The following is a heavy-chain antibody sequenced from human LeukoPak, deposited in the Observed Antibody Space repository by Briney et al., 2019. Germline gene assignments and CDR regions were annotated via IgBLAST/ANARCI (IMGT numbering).Heavy chain of an antibody. CDR2: IYYSGST. Sequence: SETLSLTCTVSGGSISSGAYYWSWIRQPPGKGLEWIGSIYYSGSTYYNPSLKSRVTISVDTSKNQFSLKLSSVTAADTAVYYCAGQQLWLVYWGQGTLVTVSS. J-gene: IGHJ4*02. CDR3: AGQQLWLVY. V-gene: IGHV4-39*07. D-gene: IGHD5-18*01. CDR1: GGSISSGAYY.